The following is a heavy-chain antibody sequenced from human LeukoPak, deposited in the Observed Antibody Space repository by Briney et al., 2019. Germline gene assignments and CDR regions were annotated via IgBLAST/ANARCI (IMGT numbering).Heavy chain of an antibody. CDR2: IWYDGSNK. D-gene: IGHD6-13*01. CDR1: GFTFSSYG. J-gene: IGHJ4*02. CDR3: AKAPKQQLVSNY. V-gene: IGHV3-33*06. Sequence: PGRSLRLSCAASGFTFSSYGMHWVRQAPGKGLEWVTVIWYDGSNKYYADSVKGRFTISRDNSKNTLYLQMNSLRAEDTAVYYCAKAPKQQLVSNYWGQGTLVTVSS.